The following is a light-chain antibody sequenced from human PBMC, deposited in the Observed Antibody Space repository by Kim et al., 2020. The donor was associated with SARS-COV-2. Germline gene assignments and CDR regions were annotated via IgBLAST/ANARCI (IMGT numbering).Light chain of an antibody. CDR3: QQSYRTPPT. J-gene: IGKJ1*01. CDR2: AAS. Sequence: DIQMTQSPSSLSASVGDRVTITCRASQSITKYLNWYQHKPGKAPKLLISAASSLQSGVPSSFSGSGSGTDFTLTISSLQPEDFATYYCQQSYRTPPTFGQGTKLEI. CDR1: QSITKY. V-gene: IGKV1-39*01.